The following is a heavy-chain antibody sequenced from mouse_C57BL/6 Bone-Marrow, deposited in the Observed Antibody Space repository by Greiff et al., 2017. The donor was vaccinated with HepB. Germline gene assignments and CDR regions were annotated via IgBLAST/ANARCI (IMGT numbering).Heavy chain of an antibody. CDR2: ISSGGDYI. Sequence: EVKLMESGEGLVKPGGSLKLSCAASGFTFSSYAMSWVRQTPEKRLEWVAYISSGGDYIYYADTVKGRFTISRVNARNTLYLQMSSLKSEDTAMYYCTRGGLWFAYWGQGTLVTVSA. V-gene: IGHV5-9-1*02. CDR3: TRGGLWFAY. CDR1: GFTFSSYA. J-gene: IGHJ3*01.